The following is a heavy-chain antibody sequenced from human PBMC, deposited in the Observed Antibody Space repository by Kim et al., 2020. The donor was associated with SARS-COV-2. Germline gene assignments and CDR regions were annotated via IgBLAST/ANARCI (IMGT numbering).Heavy chain of an antibody. CDR2: ISYDGSNK. J-gene: IGHJ6*02. CDR1: GFTFSSYG. D-gene: IGHD6-13*01. V-gene: IGHV3-33*05. CDR3: ACIAAAGTNYYGMDV. Sequence: GGSLRLSCAASGFTFSSYGMHWVRQAPGKGLEWVAVISYDGSNKYYADSVKGRFTISRDNSKNTLYLQMNSLRAEDTAVYYCACIAAAGTNYYGMDVWGQGTTVTVSS.